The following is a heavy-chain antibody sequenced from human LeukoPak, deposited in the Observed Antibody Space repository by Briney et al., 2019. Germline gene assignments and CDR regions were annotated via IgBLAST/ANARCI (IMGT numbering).Heavy chain of an antibody. J-gene: IGHJ4*02. CDR2: INPSGGST. CDR3: ARDHNGVLTY. V-gene: IGHV1-46*01. D-gene: IGHD2-8*01. CDR1: GYTFTGYY. Sequence: ASVKVSCKASGYTFTGYYMHWVRQAPGQGLEWMGIINPSGGSTSYAQKFQGRVTMTRDMSTSTVYMELSSLRSEDTAVYYCARDHNGVLTYWGQGTLVTVSS.